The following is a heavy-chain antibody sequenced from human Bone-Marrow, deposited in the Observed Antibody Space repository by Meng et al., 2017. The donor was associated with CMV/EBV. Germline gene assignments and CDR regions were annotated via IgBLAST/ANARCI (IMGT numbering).Heavy chain of an antibody. Sequence: SWAASGFTFSTCWMHWVRQVPGKGLVWVSRINGDGSSTSYADSVKGRFTISRDNAKNTLFLQMDSLRAEDSAVYYCGRGSGSYQGSWGKGTLVTVSS. J-gene: IGHJ5*02. D-gene: IGHD3-10*01. V-gene: IGHV3-74*01. CDR1: GFTFSTCW. CDR2: INGDGSST. CDR3: GRGSGSYQGS.